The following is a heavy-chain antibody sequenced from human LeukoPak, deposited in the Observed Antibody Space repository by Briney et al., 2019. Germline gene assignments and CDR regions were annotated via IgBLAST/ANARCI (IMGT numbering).Heavy chain of an antibody. CDR3: ARGPIIVGATFDY. Sequence: SETLSLTCTVSGGSISSSSYYWGWIRQPPGKGLEWIGSIYYSGSTYYNPSLKSRVTISVDTSKNQFSLKLSSVTAADTAVYYCARGPIIVGATFDYWGQGTLVTVSS. V-gene: IGHV4-39*01. J-gene: IGHJ4*02. CDR2: IYYSGST. D-gene: IGHD1-26*01. CDR1: GGSISSSSYY.